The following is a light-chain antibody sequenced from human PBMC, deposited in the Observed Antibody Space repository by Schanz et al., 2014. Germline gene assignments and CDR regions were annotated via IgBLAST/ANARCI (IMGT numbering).Light chain of an antibody. CDR3: QSYDSSLSGWV. CDR1: SSDVGGYKY. J-gene: IGLJ3*02. Sequence: QSALTQPPSASGSPGQSVTISCTGTSSDVGGYKYVSWYQQHPGKAPKLMIYDVTKRPSGVPDRFSGSKSGTSASLAITGLQADDEAVYYCQSYDSSLSGWVFGGGTKLTVL. V-gene: IGLV2-8*01. CDR2: DVT.